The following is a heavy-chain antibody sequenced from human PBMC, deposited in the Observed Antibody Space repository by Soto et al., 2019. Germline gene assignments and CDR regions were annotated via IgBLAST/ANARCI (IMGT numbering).Heavy chain of an antibody. Sequence: GASVKVSCKTSGYTFSSYTIAWVRQAPGQGLEWLGWISPDDGNTEYEQKFQGRVTMTADTLTNNAYMELRGLKYDDTAVYYCARVEAPFGESLHWGQGTPVTVSS. J-gene: IGHJ4*02. D-gene: IGHD3-10*01. V-gene: IGHV1-18*01. CDR1: GYTFSSYT. CDR3: ARVEAPFGESLH. CDR2: ISPDDGNT.